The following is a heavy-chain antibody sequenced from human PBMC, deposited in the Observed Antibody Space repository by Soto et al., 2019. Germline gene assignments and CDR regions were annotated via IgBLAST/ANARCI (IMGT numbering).Heavy chain of an antibody. CDR1: GGSFSGYY. CDR3: AGNIYCSGCSCYSNAFDI. V-gene: IGHV4-34*01. Sequence: QVQLQQWGAGLLKPSETLSLTCAVYGGSFSGYYWSWIRQPPGKGLEWIGEINHSGSPNYNPSLNGRVTIPRDTCKNEIFLKMSSVTAADTAVYYCAGNIYCSGCSCYSNAFDIWGQGTMVTVSS. J-gene: IGHJ3*02. D-gene: IGHD2-15*01. CDR2: INHSGSP.